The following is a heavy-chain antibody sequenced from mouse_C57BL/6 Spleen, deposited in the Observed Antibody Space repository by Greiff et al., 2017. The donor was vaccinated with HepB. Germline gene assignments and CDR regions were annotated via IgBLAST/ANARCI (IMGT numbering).Heavy chain of an antibody. CDR3: ARRLDAIDY. V-gene: IGHV1-69*01. CDR1: GYTFTSYW. J-gene: IGHJ4*01. Sequence: QVQLQQPGAELVMPGASVKLSCKASGYTFTSYWMHWVKQRPGQGLEWIGEIDPSDSYTNYNQKFKGKSTLTVDKSSSTAYMQLSSLTSEDSAVYDCARRLDAIDYWGQGTSVTVSS. CDR2: IDPSDSYT.